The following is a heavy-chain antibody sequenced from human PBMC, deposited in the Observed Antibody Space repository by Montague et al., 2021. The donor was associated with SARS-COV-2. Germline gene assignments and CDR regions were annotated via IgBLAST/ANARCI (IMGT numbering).Heavy chain of an antibody. CDR2: IDWDDDT. D-gene: IGHD6-19*01. CDR3: ARIPEYSSGGGPDWYFNL. Sequence: PALVKPTQTLTLTCTFSGFSVSTSGLCVSWIRQPPGKALEWLALIDWDDDTYYSTSLKTRLNISKDTSKNQVVLTMTNMDPVDTGTYYCARIPEYSSGGGPDWYFNLWGRGTLVPVSS. J-gene: IGHJ2*01. CDR1: GFSVSTSGLC. V-gene: IGHV2-70*01.